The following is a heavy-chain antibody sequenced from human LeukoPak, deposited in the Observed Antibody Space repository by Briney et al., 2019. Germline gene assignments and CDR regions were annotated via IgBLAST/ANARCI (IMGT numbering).Heavy chain of an antibody. CDR1: GGSISSASYY. Sequence: SETLSLTCTVSGGSISSASYYWSWIRQPAGNGLEWIGRIYSSGSTNYNPSVKSRVTISVDTSMNHFSLKLSSVTAADTAVYYCARDNDYHDSSGYYSLRAFDIWGQGTMVTVSS. CDR2: IYSSGST. V-gene: IGHV4-61*02. J-gene: IGHJ3*02. D-gene: IGHD3-22*01. CDR3: ARDNDYHDSSGYYSLRAFDI.